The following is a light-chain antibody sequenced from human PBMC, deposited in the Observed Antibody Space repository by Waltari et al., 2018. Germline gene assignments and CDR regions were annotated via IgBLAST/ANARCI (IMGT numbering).Light chain of an antibody. CDR2: DVS. CDR1: SSDVGGYNY. Sequence: QSALTQPASVSGSPGQSITISCTGTSSDVGGYNYVSWYQQHPGKAPKLMIYDVSKRPSGVSKRFSGSKSGNTASLTISGLQAEDEADYYCSSYTSSSTLDVFGTGTKVTVL. CDR3: SSYTSSSTLDV. J-gene: IGLJ1*01. V-gene: IGLV2-14*01.